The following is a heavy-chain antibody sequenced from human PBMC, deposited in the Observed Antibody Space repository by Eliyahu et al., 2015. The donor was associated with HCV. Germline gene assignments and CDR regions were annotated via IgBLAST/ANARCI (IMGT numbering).Heavy chain of an antibody. Sequence: QLQLQESGPGLVKPSETLSLTCTVSGGSISSSSYYWGWIRQPPGEGAGVVWGFLFKGGASYNPSLKSRVTISVDTSKNQFSLKLSSVTAADTAVYYCARRQREGYWYFDLWGRGTLVTVSS. D-gene: IGHD6-25*01. J-gene: IGHJ2*01. CDR1: GGSISSSSYY. V-gene: IGHV4-39*01. CDR2: LFKGGA. CDR3: ARRQREGYWYFDL.